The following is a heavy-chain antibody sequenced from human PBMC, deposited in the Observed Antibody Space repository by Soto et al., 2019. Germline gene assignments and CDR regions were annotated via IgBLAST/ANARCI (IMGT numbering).Heavy chain of an antibody. Sequence: QVHLVQSGAEVKNPGASVKVSCKASGYSFTRYGIVWARQAPGQGLEWMGWINAYNGNTNYAQNLQGRLTLTTDTSTTTAYMELRSLRSNDTAIYYCAMVDVYVTPSPQDVWGQGTTVTVSS. V-gene: IGHV1-18*01. CDR3: AMVDVYVTPSPQDV. CDR2: INAYNGNT. CDR1: GYSFTRYG. D-gene: IGHD3-16*01. J-gene: IGHJ6*02.